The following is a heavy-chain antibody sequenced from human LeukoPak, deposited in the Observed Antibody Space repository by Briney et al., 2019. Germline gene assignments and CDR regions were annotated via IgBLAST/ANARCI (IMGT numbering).Heavy chain of an antibody. D-gene: IGHD3-10*01. Sequence: SETLSLTCTVSGGSISSGGYYWSWIRQHPGKGLEWIGYIYYSGSTNYNPSLKSRVTISVDTSKNQFSLKLSSVTAADTAVYYCARGGLTMVRGPSYFDLWGRGTLVTVSS. CDR2: IYYSGST. V-gene: IGHV4-61*08. CDR1: GGSISSGGYY. CDR3: ARGGLTMVRGPSYFDL. J-gene: IGHJ2*01.